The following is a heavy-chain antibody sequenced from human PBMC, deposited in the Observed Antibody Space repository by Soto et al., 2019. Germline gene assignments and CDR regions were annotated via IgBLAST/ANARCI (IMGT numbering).Heavy chain of an antibody. D-gene: IGHD6-19*01. CDR2: IIPMFGTA. J-gene: IGHJ2*01. CDR1: GGTFSRYA. Sequence: QVQLVQSGAEVKKPGSSVKVSCKASGGTFSRYAISWVRQAPGQGLEWMGGIIPMFGTANYAQKFQGRVTITAAESTSTVQLELRRLSSADTAVYYCAQTLGSAVAGPGRFDLWGRGTLVIVSS. CDR3: AQTLGSAVAGPGRFDL. V-gene: IGHV1-69*12.